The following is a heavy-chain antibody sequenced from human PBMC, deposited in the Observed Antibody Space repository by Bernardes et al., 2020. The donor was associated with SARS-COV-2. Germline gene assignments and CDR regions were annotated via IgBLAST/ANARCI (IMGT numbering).Heavy chain of an antibody. V-gene: IGHV3-23*01. Sequence: GGSLRLSCAASGFTFTNYALTWVRKAPGKGLEWVSIISTSGSPTFYADSVKGRFTISRDNSKNTLYLQMNSLRDEDTAVYYCAKRLSGNNPFDYWGHGTLVTVSS. CDR3: AKRLSGNNPFDY. J-gene: IGHJ4*01. D-gene: IGHD1-26*01. CDR2: ISTSGSPT. CDR1: GFTFTNYA.